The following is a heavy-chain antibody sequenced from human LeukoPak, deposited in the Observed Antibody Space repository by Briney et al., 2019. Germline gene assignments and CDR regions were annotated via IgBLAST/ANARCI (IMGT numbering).Heavy chain of an antibody. CDR2: ISSSGSTI. J-gene: IGHJ4*02. CDR1: GFTFSSYW. V-gene: IGHV3-48*04. CDR3: ASSYGGYVGRYFDY. Sequence: PGGSLRLSCAASGFTFSSYWMSWVRQAPGKGLEWVSYISSSGSTIYYADSVKGRFTISRDNAKNSLYLQMNSLRAEDTAVYYCASSYGGYVGRYFDYWGQGTLVTVSS. D-gene: IGHD5-12*01.